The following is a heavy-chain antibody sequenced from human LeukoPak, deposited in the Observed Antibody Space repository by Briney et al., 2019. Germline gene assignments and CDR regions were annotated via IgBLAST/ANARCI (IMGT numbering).Heavy chain of an antibody. V-gene: IGHV3-74*01. CDR3: ARAEGDFCSGHYSLDY. CDR1: GFTFSSYW. Sequence: VGSLRLSCAASGFTFSSYWMHWVRQAPGKGLVWVSRINSDGSSTTYADSVKGRFTISRDNAKNTLYLQMNSLRAEDTAVYYCARAEGDFCSGHYSLDYWGQGTLVTVSS. CDR2: INSDGSST. J-gene: IGHJ4*02. D-gene: IGHD3-3*01.